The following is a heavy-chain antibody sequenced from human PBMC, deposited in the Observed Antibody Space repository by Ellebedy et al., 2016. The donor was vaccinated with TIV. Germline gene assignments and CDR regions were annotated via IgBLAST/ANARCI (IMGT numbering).Heavy chain of an antibody. CDR3: VKGAWLDD. CDR1: GFSFSTFD. J-gene: IGHJ4*02. V-gene: IGHV3-23*01. CDR2: YRHHDDSK. D-gene: IGHD1-26*01. Sequence: GGSLRLXXAASGFSFSTFDMSWVRQAPGKGLERVSVYRHHDDSKHNGDSVKGRFTISRDNSKNILYLQMNSLRVEDTAVYYCVKGAWLDDWGQGTLVTVSS.